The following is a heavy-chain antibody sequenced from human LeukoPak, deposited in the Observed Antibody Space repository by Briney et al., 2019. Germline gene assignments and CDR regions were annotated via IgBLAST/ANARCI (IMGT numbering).Heavy chain of an antibody. CDR2: INWNGGST. D-gene: IGHD2-2*01. Sequence: PGGSLRLSCAAAGFTFDDYGMSWVRHAPGKGLEWVSGINWNGGSTGYADSVKGRFTISRDNAKNSLYLQMNSLRAEDTALYYCARDFDCSSTSCLTTFDYWGQGTLVTVSS. J-gene: IGHJ4*02. V-gene: IGHV3-20*04. CDR3: ARDFDCSSTSCLTTFDY. CDR1: GFTFDDYG.